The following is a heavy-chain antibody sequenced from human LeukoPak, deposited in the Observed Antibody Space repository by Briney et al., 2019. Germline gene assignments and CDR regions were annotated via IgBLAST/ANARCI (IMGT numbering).Heavy chain of an antibody. Sequence: SETLSLTCTVSGDSISSYYWSWIRQPAGKGLEWIGRIYNSGSTNYNPSLKSRVTMSVDTSKNQFSLRLRSVSAADTAVYYCARTKSGYYFMDVWGKGTTVTVSS. CDR3: ARTKSGYYFMDV. V-gene: IGHV4-4*07. CDR2: IYNSGST. D-gene: IGHD7-27*01. CDR1: GDSISSYY. J-gene: IGHJ6*03.